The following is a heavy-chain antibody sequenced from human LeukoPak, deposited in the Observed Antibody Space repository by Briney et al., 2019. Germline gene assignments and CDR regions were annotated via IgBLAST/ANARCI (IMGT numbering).Heavy chain of an antibody. V-gene: IGHV5-51*01. Sequence: GESLKISCKGSGYSFSSYYIAWVRQMPGKGLEWMGIIYPGDSETRYSPSFQGQVTISADRSISTAYLQWSSLKASDTAMCYCARGGDYPNNWFDPWGQGTLVTVSS. CDR1: GYSFSSYY. CDR2: IYPGDSET. J-gene: IGHJ5*02. D-gene: IGHD4-17*01. CDR3: ARGGDYPNNWFDP.